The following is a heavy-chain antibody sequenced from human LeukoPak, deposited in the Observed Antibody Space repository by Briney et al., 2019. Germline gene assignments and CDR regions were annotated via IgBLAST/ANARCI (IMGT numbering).Heavy chain of an antibody. Sequence: GASVKVSCKASGYTFTSYGISWVRQAPGQGLEWMGWISAYNGNTNYAQKLQGRVTMTTDTSTSTAYMELRSLRSDDTAVYYCAREEGPIRYFDWLLSRAEYFQHWGQGTLVTVSS. CDR1: GYTFTSYG. V-gene: IGHV1-18*01. CDR3: AREEGPIRYFDWLLSRAEYFQH. J-gene: IGHJ1*01. CDR2: ISAYNGNT. D-gene: IGHD3-9*01.